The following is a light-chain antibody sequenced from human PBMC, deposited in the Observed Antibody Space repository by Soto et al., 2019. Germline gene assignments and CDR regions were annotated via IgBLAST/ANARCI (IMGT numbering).Light chain of an antibody. CDR1: QTISGW. J-gene: IGKJ5*01. CDR3: QQCGSSST. V-gene: IGKV1-5*01. CDR2: DAS. Sequence: GDRVTITCRASQTISGWLAWYQQKPGKAPKLLIYDASSLESGVPSRFSGSGSGTDFTLTISRLEPEDFAVYYCQQCGSSSTFGQGTRLEIK.